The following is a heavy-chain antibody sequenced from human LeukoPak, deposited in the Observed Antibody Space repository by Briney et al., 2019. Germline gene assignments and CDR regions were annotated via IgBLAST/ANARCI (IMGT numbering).Heavy chain of an antibody. CDR1: GFTFSSYA. D-gene: IGHD3-3*01. V-gene: IGHV3-23*01. J-gene: IGHJ4*02. Sequence: GGSLRLSCAASGFTFSSYAMSWVRQAPGKGLEWVSAISGSGGSTYYADSVKGRFTISRDNPKNTLYLQMNSLRAEDTAVYYCAKPQRPYYDFWSGYYYFDYWGQGTLVTVSS. CDR3: AKPQRPYYDFWSGYYYFDY. CDR2: ISGSGGST.